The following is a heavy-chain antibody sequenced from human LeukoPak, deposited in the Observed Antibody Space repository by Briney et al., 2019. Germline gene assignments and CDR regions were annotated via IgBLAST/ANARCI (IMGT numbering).Heavy chain of an antibody. CDR1: GYTFTNFA. J-gene: IGHJ4*02. CDR2: INAGNGDT. Sequence: ASVKVSCKASGYTFTNFAIHWVRQAPGQRLEGMGWINAGNGDTKYSQEFQGRVTITRDTSANTAYMQLSSLRSEDMAVYYCARDPLQYHDLLTGSQPQYYFDFWGQGTLVTVSS. CDR3: ARDPLQYHDLLTGSQPQYYFDF. V-gene: IGHV1-3*03. D-gene: IGHD3-9*01.